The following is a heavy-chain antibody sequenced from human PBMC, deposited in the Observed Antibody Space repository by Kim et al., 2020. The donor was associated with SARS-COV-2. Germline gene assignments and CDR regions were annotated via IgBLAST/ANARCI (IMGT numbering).Heavy chain of an antibody. CDR3: AKERGVGATTSAFDI. Sequence: GGSLRLSCSASGFTFRSYAMNWVRQAPGKGLEWVSAISGSGGSTYYADSVKGRFTISRDNSKNTLYLQMNSLRAEETAVYYCAKERGVGATTSAFDIWGQGTMVTVSS. V-gene: IGHV3-23*01. D-gene: IGHD1-26*01. CDR1: GFTFRSYA. J-gene: IGHJ3*02. CDR2: ISGSGGST.